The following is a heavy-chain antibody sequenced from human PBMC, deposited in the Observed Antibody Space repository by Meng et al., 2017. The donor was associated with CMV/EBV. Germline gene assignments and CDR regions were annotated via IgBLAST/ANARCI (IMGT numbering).Heavy chain of an antibody. V-gene: IGHV3-21*01. D-gene: IGHD2-2*01. J-gene: IGHJ4*02. CDR1: GFTFSSYS. CDR2: ISSSSYI. Sequence: GESLKISCAASGFTFSSYSMNWVRQAPGKGLEWVSSISSSSYIYYADSVKGRFTISRDNAKNSLYLQMNSLRAEDTAVYYCARGPYCSSTSCTYYFDYWGQGTLVTVSS. CDR3: ARGPYCSSTSCTYYFDY.